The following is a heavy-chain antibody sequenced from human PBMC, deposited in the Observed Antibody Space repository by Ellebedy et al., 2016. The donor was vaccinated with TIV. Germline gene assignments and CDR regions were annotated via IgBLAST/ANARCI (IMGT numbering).Heavy chain of an antibody. CDR3: ARGDYYGSASFDY. D-gene: IGHD3-10*01. V-gene: IGHV4-30-2*01. CDR1: GGSISSGGYS. Sequence: SETLSLXXAVSGGSISSGGYSWSWIRQPPGKGLEWIGYIYHSGSTYYNPSLKSRVTISVDRSKNQFSLKLSSVTAADTAVYYCARGDYYGSASFDYWGQGTLVTVSS. CDR2: IYHSGST. J-gene: IGHJ4*02.